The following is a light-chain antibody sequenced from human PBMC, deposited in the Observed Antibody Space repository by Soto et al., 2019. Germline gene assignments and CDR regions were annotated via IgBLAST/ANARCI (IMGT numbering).Light chain of an antibody. CDR1: QTIDNT. CDR2: DAS. J-gene: IGKJ2*01. CDR3: QHYNYWPYT. Sequence: EIVMTQSQATLSLSPGERATPXCRASQTIDNTLAWYQRKPGQAPRLLIYDASTRATGVPARFSGSGSGTDFTLTISSLQSEDFAVYYCQHYNYWPYTFGQGTKVDI. V-gene: IGKV3-15*01.